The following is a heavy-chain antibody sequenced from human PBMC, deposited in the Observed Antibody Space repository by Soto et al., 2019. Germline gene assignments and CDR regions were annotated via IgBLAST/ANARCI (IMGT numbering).Heavy chain of an antibody. D-gene: IGHD2-15*01. CDR3: GSAQFRGFRLRY. CDR1: GHPHT. CDR2: IVPTLGST. J-gene: IGHJ1*01. Sequence: QVHLVQSGAEVKKPGSSVRVSCTASGHPHTISWVRQAPGQGLEWLGGIVPTLGSTNSARNFHGRVAISADKSTRVVRKELIGLRSEDAATYHGGSAQFRGFRLRYWGPGT. V-gene: IGHV1-69*08.